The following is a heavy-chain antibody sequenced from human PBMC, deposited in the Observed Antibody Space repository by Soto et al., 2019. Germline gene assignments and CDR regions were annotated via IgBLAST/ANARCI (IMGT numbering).Heavy chain of an antibody. D-gene: IGHD5-18*01. J-gene: IGHJ4*02. V-gene: IGHV2-70*01. CDR3: SRAVGGFTYGYPDY. CDR1: GFSLSTTVMC. CDR2: IDWADDK. Sequence: GPTLVNPTQTLTLTCTFSGFSLSTTVMCVSWIRQPPGKALEWLALIDWADDKYYSTSLKTRLTISKDTSKNQVVLTMTNVEPVDTATYFCSRAVGGFTYGYPDYWGQGTLVTVSS.